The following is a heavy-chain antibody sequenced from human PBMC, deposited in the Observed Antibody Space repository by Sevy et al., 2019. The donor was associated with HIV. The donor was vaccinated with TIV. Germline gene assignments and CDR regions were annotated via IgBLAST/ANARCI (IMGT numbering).Heavy chain of an antibody. CDR2: ISAYNGNT. V-gene: IGHV1-18*01. D-gene: IGHD6-6*01. CDR3: AREGGQLVPAYFDY. Sequence: ASVKVSCKASGYTFTSYGISWVRQAPGQGLEWMGWISAYNGNTNYAQKLQGRVTMTTDTSTGTAYMELRSLGSEDTAVYYCAREGGQLVPAYFDYWGQGTLVTVSS. J-gene: IGHJ4*02. CDR1: GYTFTSYG.